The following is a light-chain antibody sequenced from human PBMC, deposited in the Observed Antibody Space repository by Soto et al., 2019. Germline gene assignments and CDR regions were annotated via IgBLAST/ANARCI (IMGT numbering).Light chain of an antibody. CDR3: QQYNSYPWT. CDR2: EAS. Sequence: DIQMSQSPSTLSASVGDRATITCRASQSISCWLAWCGQKPGKAPQLLIYEASRLESGVPSRISGSGSGTEFTLTISSLQPDDFVTYYCQQYNSYPWTFGQGTKVDNK. J-gene: IGKJ1*01. CDR1: QSISCW. V-gene: IGKV1-5*03.